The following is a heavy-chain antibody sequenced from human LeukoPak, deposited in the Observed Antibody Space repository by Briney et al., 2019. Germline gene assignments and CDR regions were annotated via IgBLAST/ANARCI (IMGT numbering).Heavy chain of an antibody. CDR2: INPSGGST. CDR3: ARSYDSSGYYTLVPDY. Sequence: ASVKVSCKASGYTFTSYYMHWVRQAPGQGLEWMGIINPSGGSTSYAQKFQGRVTMTRDTSTSTVYMELSSLRSEDMAVYYCARSYDSSGYYTLVPDYWGQGTLVTVSS. CDR1: GYTFTSYY. J-gene: IGHJ4*02. V-gene: IGHV1-46*01. D-gene: IGHD3-22*01.